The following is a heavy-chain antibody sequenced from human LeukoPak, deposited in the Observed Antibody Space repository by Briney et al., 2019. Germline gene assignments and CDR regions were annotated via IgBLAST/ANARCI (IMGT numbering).Heavy chain of an antibody. CDR3: ALYNHGGKLYYFDY. Sequence: SVKVSCKASGYTFTGYYMHWVRQAPGQGLEWMGGIIPIFGTANYAQKFQGRVTITADKSTSTAYMELSSLRSEDTAVYYCALYNHGGKLYYFDYWGQGTLVTVSS. D-gene: IGHD4-23*01. CDR2: IIPIFGTA. V-gene: IGHV1-69*06. CDR1: GYTFTGYY. J-gene: IGHJ4*02.